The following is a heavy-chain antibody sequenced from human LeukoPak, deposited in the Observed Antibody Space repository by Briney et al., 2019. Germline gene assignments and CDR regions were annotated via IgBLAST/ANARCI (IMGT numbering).Heavy chain of an antibody. Sequence: SXKVSCKASGGTFSSYAISWVRQAPGQGLEWMGGIIPIFGTANYAQKFQGRVTITTDESTSTAYMELSSLRSEDTAVYYCARDRYYDSSGYHISEYYFDYWGQGTLVTVSS. CDR1: GGTFSSYA. V-gene: IGHV1-69*05. D-gene: IGHD3-22*01. J-gene: IGHJ4*02. CDR3: ARDRYYDSSGYHISEYYFDY. CDR2: IIPIFGTA.